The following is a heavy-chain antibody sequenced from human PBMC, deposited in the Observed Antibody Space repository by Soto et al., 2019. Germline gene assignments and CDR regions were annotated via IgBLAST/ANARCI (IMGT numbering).Heavy chain of an antibody. J-gene: IGHJ3*02. CDR3: ARDSVESGSYGAFDI. CDR1: GYTFTSYG. D-gene: IGHD1-26*01. CDR2: ISAYNGNT. V-gene: IGHV1-18*01. Sequence: EASVQVSSKASGYTFTSYGISWGRQAPGQGLEWMGWISAYNGNTNYAQKLQGRVTMTTDTSTSTAYMELRSLRSDDTAVYYCARDSVESGSYGAFDIWGQGTMVTVSS.